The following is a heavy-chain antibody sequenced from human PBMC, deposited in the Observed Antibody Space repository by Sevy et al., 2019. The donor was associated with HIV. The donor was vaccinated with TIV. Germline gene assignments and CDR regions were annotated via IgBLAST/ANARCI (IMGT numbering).Heavy chain of an antibody. D-gene: IGHD2-15*01. CDR1: GFTFSSYS. CDR3: ARDRGYCSGGSCYRWFDT. V-gene: IGHV3-48*02. Sequence: GGSLRLSCAASGFTFSSYSISWVRQTSGRGLEWISYISHDATDRKYADSVKGRFTISRDDANKSGYLQLNSLRDEETAIYYCARDRGYCSGGSCYRWFDTWGLGTLVTVSS. CDR2: ISHDATDR. J-gene: IGHJ5*02.